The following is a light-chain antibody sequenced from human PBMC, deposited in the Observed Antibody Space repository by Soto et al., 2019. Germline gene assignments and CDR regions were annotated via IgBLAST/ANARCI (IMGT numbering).Light chain of an antibody. CDR2: GAS. V-gene: IGKV3-20*01. J-gene: IGKJ5*01. Sequence: EIVLTQSPGTLSLSPGERATLSCRASQSVSSSYLAWYQQKPGQAPRLLIYGASSRATGIPDRFSGSGSGTDFXXTISRLEPEDFAVYYCQQYGSSPLITFGQGTRLEIK. CDR1: QSVSSSY. CDR3: QQYGSSPLIT.